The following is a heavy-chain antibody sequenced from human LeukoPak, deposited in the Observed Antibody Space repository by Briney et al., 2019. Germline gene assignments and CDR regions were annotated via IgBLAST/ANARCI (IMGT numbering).Heavy chain of an antibody. CDR2: IRGSGGST. CDR1: GFTFSTYA. V-gene: IGHV3-23*01. CDR3: ARDPNGDYIGAFDI. D-gene: IGHD2-8*01. J-gene: IGHJ3*02. Sequence: PGGSLRLSCAACGFTFSTYAMTWVRQAPGQGLEWVSSIRGSGGSTFYADSVKGRFTISRDNTRNTLYLQMNSLRTEDTALYYCARDPNGDYIGAFDIWGQGIMVTVSS.